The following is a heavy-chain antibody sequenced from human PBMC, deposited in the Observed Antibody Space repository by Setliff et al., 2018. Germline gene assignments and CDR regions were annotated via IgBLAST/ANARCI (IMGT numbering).Heavy chain of an antibody. J-gene: IGHJ4*02. CDR3: ARSFQELWFDEYYFDY. D-gene: IGHD3-10*01. Sequence: PSETLSLTCAVYGGSFSGYYWSWIRQPPGKGLEWIGEINHSGSTNYNPSLKSRVTISVDTSKNQFSLKLSSVTAADTAVYYCARSFQELWFDEYYFDYWGQGTLVTVS. CDR1: GGSFSGYY. V-gene: IGHV4-34*01. CDR2: INHSGST.